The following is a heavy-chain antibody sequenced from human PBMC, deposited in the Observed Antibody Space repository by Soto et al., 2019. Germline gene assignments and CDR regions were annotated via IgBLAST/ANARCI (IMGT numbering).Heavy chain of an antibody. CDR3: ARASGSRAFDN. D-gene: IGHD1-26*01. Sequence: GGSLRLSCAASGFTVSTNYVSWVRQAPGKGLEWVSVIYSGGNTYYADSVKGRFTISRDSSKNTVDLQMSSLRAEDTAVYFCARASGSRAFDNWGQGTLVTVSS. CDR2: IYSGGNT. CDR1: GFTVSTNY. J-gene: IGHJ4*02. V-gene: IGHV3-53*01.